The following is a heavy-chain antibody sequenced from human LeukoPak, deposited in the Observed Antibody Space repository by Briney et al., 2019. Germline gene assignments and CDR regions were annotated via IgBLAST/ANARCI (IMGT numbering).Heavy chain of an antibody. CDR1: GDSVSSNSAA. CDR2: TYYRSKWYT. D-gene: IGHD6-19*01. V-gene: IGHV6-1*01. CDR3: ARDPSPSLGGWSFSDAFDI. Sequence: SQTLSLTCAISGDSVSSNSAAWNWVRQSPSRGLEWLGRTYYRSKWYTDYAVSVKSRIIVNPDTSKNQFSLQLNSVTPEDTAVYYCARDPSPSLGGWSFSDAFDIWGQGTMVTVSS. J-gene: IGHJ3*02.